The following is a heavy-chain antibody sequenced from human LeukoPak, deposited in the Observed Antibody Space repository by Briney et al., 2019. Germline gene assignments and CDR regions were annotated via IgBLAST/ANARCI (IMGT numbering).Heavy chain of an antibody. CDR2: INYNGNT. J-gene: IGHJ4*02. CDR1: GGSISSGGYY. CDR3: ARGGDSSGYYPFDY. D-gene: IGHD3-22*01. V-gene: IGHV4-31*03. Sequence: SQTLSLTCTVSGGSISSGGYYWSWIRQHPGKGLEWIGYINYNGNTYYNPSLKSRVAISVDTSKNQFSLKLSSVTAADTAVYYCARGGDSSGYYPFDYWGQGTLVTVSS.